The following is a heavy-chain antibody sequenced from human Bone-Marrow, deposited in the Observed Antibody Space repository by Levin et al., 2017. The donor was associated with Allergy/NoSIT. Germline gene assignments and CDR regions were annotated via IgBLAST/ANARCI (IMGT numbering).Heavy chain of an antibody. CDR3: AKGLVWDTPFPPGWFDP. V-gene: IGHV3-30*18. J-gene: IGHJ5*02. CDR2: ISYDGSNK. D-gene: IGHD3-16*01. Sequence: PGGSLRLSCAASGFTFSSYGMHWVRQAPGKGLEWVAVISYDGSNKYYADSVKGRFTISRDNSKNTLYLQMNSLRAEDTAVYYCAKGLVWDTPFPPGWFDPWGQGTLVTVSS. CDR1: GFTFSSYG.